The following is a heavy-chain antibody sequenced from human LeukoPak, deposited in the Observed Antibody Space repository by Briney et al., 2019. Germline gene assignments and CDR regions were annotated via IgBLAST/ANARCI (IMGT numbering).Heavy chain of an antibody. D-gene: IGHD2-8*01. Sequence: ASVKVSCKASGYTFTGYYMHWLRQAPGQGLEWMGWMNPHSGNTGYAQKFQGRVTITRNTSISTAYMELSSLRSEDTAVYSCARRYAYYYYYMEVWGKGTTVTVSS. J-gene: IGHJ6*03. CDR3: ARRYAYYYYYMEV. CDR2: MNPHSGNT. CDR1: GYTFTGYY. V-gene: IGHV1-8*03.